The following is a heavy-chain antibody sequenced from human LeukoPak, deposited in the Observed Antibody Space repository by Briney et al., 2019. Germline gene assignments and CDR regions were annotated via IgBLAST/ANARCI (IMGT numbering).Heavy chain of an antibody. J-gene: IGHJ4*02. CDR1: GGSFSGYY. CDR2: INHSGST. D-gene: IGHD3-22*01. V-gene: IGHV4-34*01. Sequence: SETLSLTCAVYGGSFSGYYWNWICQPPGKGLEWIGEINHSGSTNYNPSLKSRVTISVDTSKNQFSLKLSSVTAADTAVYSCARGQQYHHDNSGYWVFDYWGQGTLVTVSS. CDR3: ARGQQYHHDNSGYWVFDY.